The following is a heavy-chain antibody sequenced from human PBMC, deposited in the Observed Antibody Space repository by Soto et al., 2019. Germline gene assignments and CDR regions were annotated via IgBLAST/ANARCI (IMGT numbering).Heavy chain of an antibody. D-gene: IGHD2-21*02. Sequence: RLPCAASGFTFRNAWMSCGRQAPANGLTQVGRIKSKTDVGTTDYAAPVKGRFTISRDDSKNTLYLQMNSLKTEDTAVYYCTTSQTIRGVVVTANYYYYGMDVWGQGTTVTVSS. CDR1: GFTFRNAW. J-gene: IGHJ6*02. V-gene: IGHV3-15*01. CDR3: TTSQTIRGVVVTANYYYYGMDV. CDR2: IKSKTDVGTT.